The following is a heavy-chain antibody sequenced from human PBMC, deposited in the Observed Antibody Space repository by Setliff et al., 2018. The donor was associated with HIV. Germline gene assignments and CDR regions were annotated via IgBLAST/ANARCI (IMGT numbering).Heavy chain of an antibody. J-gene: IGHJ6*03. D-gene: IGHD4-17*01. CDR1: GFTFSSYT. CDR3: AKGRRATMVTSIYYMDV. Sequence: GSLRLSCAASGFTFSSYTMNWVRQAPGKGLDWVSYISSSSSYIYYGDSVKGRFTISRDNAKKSLYLQMNSLRADDTAVYYCAKGRRATMVTSIYYMDVWGNGTTVTVSS. CDR2: ISSSSSYI. V-gene: IGHV3-21*01.